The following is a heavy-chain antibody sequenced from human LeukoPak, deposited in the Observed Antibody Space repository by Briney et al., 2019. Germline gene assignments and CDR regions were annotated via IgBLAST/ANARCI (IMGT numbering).Heavy chain of an antibody. D-gene: IGHD2/OR15-2a*01. V-gene: IGHV3-15*01. CDR2: ITSKTDGGIT. CDR3: ATDESNSFFF. J-gene: IGHJ4*02. CDR1: GFTFSSYA. Sequence: GGSLRLSCAASGFTFSSYAMSWVRQAPGKGLEWVGRITSKTDGGITDAAAPVKGRFTVSRDDSKNTLFLQMSSLRTEDTAVYYCATDESNSFFFWGQGTLVTVSS.